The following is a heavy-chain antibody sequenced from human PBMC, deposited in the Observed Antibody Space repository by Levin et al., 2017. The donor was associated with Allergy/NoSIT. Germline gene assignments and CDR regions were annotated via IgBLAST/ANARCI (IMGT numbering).Heavy chain of an antibody. D-gene: IGHD6-19*01. CDR1: GGSFSGYY. CDR2: INHSGST. J-gene: IGHJ5*02. CDR3: ARWRMRVAGTYRFDP. V-gene: IGHV4-34*01. Sequence: SQTLSLTCAVYGGSFSGYYWSWIRQPPGKGLEWIGEINHSGSTNYNPSLKSRVTISVDTSKNQFSLKLSSVTAADTAVYYCARWRMRVAGTYRFDPWGQGTLVTVSS.